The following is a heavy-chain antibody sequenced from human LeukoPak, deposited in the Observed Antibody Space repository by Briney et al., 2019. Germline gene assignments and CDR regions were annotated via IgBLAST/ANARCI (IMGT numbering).Heavy chain of an antibody. CDR2: IYYSGST. Sequence: SETLSLTCTVSGASIRSHYWSWIRQPPGKGLEWIGYIYYSGSTNYNPSLKSRVTISVDTSKNQFSLKLSSVTAADTAVYYCARHRYGGYLFIGNWGQGTLVTVSS. V-gene: IGHV4-59*08. CDR1: GASIRSHY. D-gene: IGHD4-17*01. J-gene: IGHJ4*02. CDR3: ARHRYGGYLFIGN.